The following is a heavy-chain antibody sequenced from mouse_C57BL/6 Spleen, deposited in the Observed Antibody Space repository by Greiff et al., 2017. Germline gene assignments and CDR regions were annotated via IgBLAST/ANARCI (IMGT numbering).Heavy chain of an antibody. J-gene: IGHJ1*03. Sequence: QVHVKQSGAELVRPGASVKLSCKASGYTFTDYYINWVKQRPGQGLEWIARIYPGSGNTYYNEKFKGKATLTAEKSSSTAYMQLSSLTSEDSAVYFCARWGWDWYFDVWGTGTTVTVSS. CDR3: ARWGWDWYFDV. D-gene: IGHD3-3*01. CDR1: GYTFTDYY. V-gene: IGHV1-76*01. CDR2: IYPGSGNT.